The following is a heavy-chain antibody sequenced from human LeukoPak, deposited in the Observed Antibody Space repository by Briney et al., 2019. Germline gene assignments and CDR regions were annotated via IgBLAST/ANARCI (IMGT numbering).Heavy chain of an antibody. CDR2: IYYSGRT. Sequence: SETLSLTCSVSGGSISSYYRSWIRQPPGRGLEWIGYIYYSGRTSYNPSLKSRVTISVDTSKNQFSLRLSSVTAADTAVYYCAGGRRDSGSYGSFVYYYYYYMDVWGKGTTVTVSS. CDR1: GGSISSYY. V-gene: IGHV4-59*01. J-gene: IGHJ6*03. D-gene: IGHD3-10*01. CDR3: AGGRRDSGSYGSFVYYYYYYMDV.